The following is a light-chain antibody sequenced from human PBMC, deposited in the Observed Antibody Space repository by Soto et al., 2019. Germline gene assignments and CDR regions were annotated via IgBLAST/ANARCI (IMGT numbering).Light chain of an antibody. CDR2: EVS. Sequence: QSALTQPASVSGSPGQSITISCTGTTSDVGGYNYVSWYQQHPGKAPKLMIYEVSNRPPGVSNRFSGSKSGNTASLTISGLQAEDEAAYYCFSYTTSSAPYVFGTGTKLTVL. V-gene: IGLV2-14*01. J-gene: IGLJ1*01. CDR3: FSYTTSSAPYV. CDR1: TSDVGGYNY.